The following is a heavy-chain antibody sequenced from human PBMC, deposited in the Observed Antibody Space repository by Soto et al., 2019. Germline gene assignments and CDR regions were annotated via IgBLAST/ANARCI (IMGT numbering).Heavy chain of an antibody. J-gene: IGHJ4*02. CDR3: ANSFGSGYSPLDY. V-gene: IGHV3-23*01. D-gene: IGHD3-3*01. CDR1: GFTFSSYG. CDR2: ISGSGGST. Sequence: EVQMLESGGGLVQPGGSLRLSCAASGFTFSSYGMSWVRQAPGKGREWVSGISGSGGSTSYADSVKGRFTISRDNSKNMLYLQMSSLRVEDTAVYYCANSFGSGYSPLDYWGQGTLVTVSS.